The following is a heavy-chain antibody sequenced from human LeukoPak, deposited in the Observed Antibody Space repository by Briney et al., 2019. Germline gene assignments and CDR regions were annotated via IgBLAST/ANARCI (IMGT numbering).Heavy chain of an antibody. Sequence: GGSLRLSCAASGFTFSSYAMSWVRQAPGKGLEWVSAISGSGGSTYYADSVEGRFTISRDNSKNTLYLQMNSLRAEDTAVYYCAKDYGSGSYEFDYWGQGTLVTVSS. CDR2: ISGSGGST. CDR3: AKDYGSGSYEFDY. V-gene: IGHV3-23*01. J-gene: IGHJ4*02. D-gene: IGHD3-10*01. CDR1: GFTFSSYA.